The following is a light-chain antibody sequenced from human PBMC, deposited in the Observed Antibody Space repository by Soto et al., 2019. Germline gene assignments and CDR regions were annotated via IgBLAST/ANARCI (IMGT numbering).Light chain of an antibody. CDR1: QSVSSSY. J-gene: IGKJ5*01. CDR2: GAS. Sequence: EIVLTQSPGTLSLSPGERATLSRRASQSVSSSYLAWYQQKPGQAPRLLIYGASVRATGTPARFSGSGSGTAFTLTISSLEPEDFALYYCQQRSTWPTFGQGTRLEIK. CDR3: QQRSTWPT. V-gene: IGKV3D-20*02.